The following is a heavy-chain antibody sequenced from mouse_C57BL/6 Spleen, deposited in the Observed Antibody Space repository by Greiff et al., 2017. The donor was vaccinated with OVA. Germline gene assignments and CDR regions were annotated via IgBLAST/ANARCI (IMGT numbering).Heavy chain of an antibody. CDR2: ISSGSSTI. D-gene: IGHD1-1*01. V-gene: IGHV5-17*01. J-gene: IGHJ2*01. CDR3: ARDYGSSYSYYFDY. CDR1: GFTFSDYG. Sequence: EVKRVESGGGLVKPGGSLKLSCAASGFTFSDYGMHWVRQAPEKGLEWVAYISSGSSTIYYADTVKGRFTISRDNAKNTLFLQMTSLRSEDTAMYYCARDYGSSYSYYFDYWGQGTTLTVSS.